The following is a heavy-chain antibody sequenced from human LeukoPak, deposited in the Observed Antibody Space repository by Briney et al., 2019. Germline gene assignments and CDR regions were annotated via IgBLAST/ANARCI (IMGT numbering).Heavy chain of an antibody. J-gene: IGHJ4*02. CDR3: VAGNRY. CDR2: MYHSGHT. CDR1: GYSIGIVHD. D-gene: IGHD6-19*01. V-gene: IGHV4-38-2*02. Sequence: SETLSLTCTVSGYSIGIVHDWDWIPQPPGEGLEWIGSMYHSGHTHYNPSLKSRATISLDTSKKQFSLKLSSVTAADTAVYIAVAGNRYWGQGTMVTVSS.